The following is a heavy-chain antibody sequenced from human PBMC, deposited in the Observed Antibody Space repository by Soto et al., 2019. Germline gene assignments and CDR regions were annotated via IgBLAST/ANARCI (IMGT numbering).Heavy chain of an antibody. D-gene: IGHD6-13*01. CDR3: ARDWAAAGPFDY. Sequence: QVQLLQSGAEVKKPGASVKVSCKASGYTFTSYGISWVRQAPGQGLEWMGWISAYNGNTNYAQKLQGRVTMTTDTSTSTAYMELRSVRSDDAAVYCCARDWAAAGPFDYWGQGTLVTVSS. CDR1: GYTFTSYG. CDR2: ISAYNGNT. V-gene: IGHV1-18*01. J-gene: IGHJ4*02.